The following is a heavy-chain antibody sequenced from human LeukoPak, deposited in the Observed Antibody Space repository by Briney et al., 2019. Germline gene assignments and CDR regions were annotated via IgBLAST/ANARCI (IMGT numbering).Heavy chain of an antibody. CDR1: GGSISSYY. CDR3: ARDEGSSWANWFDP. J-gene: IGHJ5*02. D-gene: IGHD6-13*01. CDR2: IYTSGST. Sequence: SETLSLTCTVSGGSISSYYWSWIRQPAGKGLEWIGRIYTSGSTNYNPSLKSRVTMSVDTSKNQFSLKLSSVTAADTAVYYCARDEGSSWANWFDPWGQGTLVTVSS. V-gene: IGHV4-4*07.